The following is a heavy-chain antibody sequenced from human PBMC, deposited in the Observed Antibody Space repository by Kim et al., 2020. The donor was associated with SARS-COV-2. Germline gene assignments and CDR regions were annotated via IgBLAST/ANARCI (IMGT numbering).Heavy chain of an antibody. Sequence: GESLKISCKGSGYSFTSYWISWVRQMPGKGLEWMGRIDPSDSYTNYSPSFQGHVTISADKSISTAYLQWSSLKASDTAMYYCARRRGDYYYYYGMDVWGQGTTVTVSS. D-gene: IGHD3-10*01. CDR3: ARRRGDYYYYYGMDV. J-gene: IGHJ6*02. CDR1: GYSFTSYW. V-gene: IGHV5-10-1*01. CDR2: IDPSDSYT.